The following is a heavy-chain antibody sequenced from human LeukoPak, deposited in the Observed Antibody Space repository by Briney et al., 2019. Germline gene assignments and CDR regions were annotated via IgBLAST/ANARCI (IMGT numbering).Heavy chain of an antibody. CDR2: IRSKANSYAT. D-gene: IGHD3-22*01. V-gene: IGHV3-73*01. CDR3: TTRGYYYDSSGYSMLSY. CDR1: GFTFSGSA. J-gene: IGHJ4*02. Sequence: GGSLRLSCAASGFTFSGSAMHWVRQASGKGLEWVGRIRSKANSYATAYAASVKGRFTISRDDSKSTAYLQMNSLKTEDTAVYYCTTRGYYYDSSGYSMLSYWGQGTLVTVSS.